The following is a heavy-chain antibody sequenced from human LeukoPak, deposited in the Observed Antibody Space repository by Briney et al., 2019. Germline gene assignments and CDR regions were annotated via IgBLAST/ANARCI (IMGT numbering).Heavy chain of an antibody. J-gene: IGHJ4*02. CDR1: GFTFSTYS. CDR2: ISRNSRYI. CDR3: ARVAEAAAFDS. D-gene: IGHD6-13*01. Sequence: PGGSLRLSCAASGFTFSTYSMNWVRQAPGKGLEWVSSISRNSRYIYNADSMRGRFTISRDNAKNSLYLQMNSLKPGDTAVYYCARVAEAAAFDSWGQGTLVTVSS. V-gene: IGHV3-21*06.